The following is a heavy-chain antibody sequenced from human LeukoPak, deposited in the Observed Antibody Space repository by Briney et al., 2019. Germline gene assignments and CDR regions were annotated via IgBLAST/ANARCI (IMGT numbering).Heavy chain of an antibody. CDR1: GFIASSNY. CDR2: ISTSSSYI. J-gene: IGHJ1*01. V-gene: IGHV3-21*01. CDR3: ARDGGDYYDSSGYPFHH. Sequence: GGSLRLSCTASGFIASSNYMSWVRQAPGKGLEWVSSISTSSSYIYYADSVKGRFTISRDNAKKSLYLQMNSLRAGDTAVYYCARDGGDYYDSSGYPFHHWGQGTLVTVSS. D-gene: IGHD3-22*01.